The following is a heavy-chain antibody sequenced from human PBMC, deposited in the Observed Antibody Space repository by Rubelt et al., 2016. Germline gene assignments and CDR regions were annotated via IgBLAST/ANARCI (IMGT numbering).Heavy chain of an antibody. V-gene: IGHV3-30*04. D-gene: IGHD2-2*01. CDR1: GFTFSSYA. CDR3: AREITPADLD. CDR2: ISYDGSNK. J-gene: IGHJ4*02. Sequence: QVQLVESGGGVVQPGRSLRLSCAASGFTFSSYAMHWVRQAPGKGLEWVAVISYDGSNKYYADSVKGRVTISRDNSKNTRYLQRNSLRAEDTAVYYCAREITPADLDWGQGTLVTVSS.